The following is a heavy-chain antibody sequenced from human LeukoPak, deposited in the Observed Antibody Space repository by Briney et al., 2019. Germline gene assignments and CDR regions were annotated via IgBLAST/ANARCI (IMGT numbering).Heavy chain of an antibody. J-gene: IGHJ4*02. CDR1: GGSISSYH. CDR3: ARDFYGDKTPDY. D-gene: IGHD4-23*01. Sequence: SETLSLTCTVSGGSISSYHWSWIRQPPGKGLEWIGYIYYSGNTNYNPSLKSRVTISVDTSKNQFSLKLNSVTAADTAVYYCARDFYGDKTPDYWGQGTLVTVSS. CDR2: IYYSGNT. V-gene: IGHV4-59*12.